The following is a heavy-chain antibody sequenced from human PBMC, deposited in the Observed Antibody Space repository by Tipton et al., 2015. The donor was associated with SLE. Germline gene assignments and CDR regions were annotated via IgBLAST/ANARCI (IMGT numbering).Heavy chain of an antibody. CDR2: IYYSGST. Sequence: TLSLTCTVSGGSISSGDYYWSWIRQPPGKGLEWIGYIYYSGSTYYNPSLKSRATISVDTSKNQFSLKLSSVTAADTAVYYCAREDDYADHGWFDPWGQGTLVTVSS. V-gene: IGHV4-30-4*01. CDR3: AREDDYADHGWFDP. J-gene: IGHJ5*02. CDR1: GGSISSGDYY. D-gene: IGHD4-17*01.